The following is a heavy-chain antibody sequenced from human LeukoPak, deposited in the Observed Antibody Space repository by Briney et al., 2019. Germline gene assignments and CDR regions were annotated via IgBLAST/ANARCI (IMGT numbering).Heavy chain of an antibody. CDR3: AKDPYSSPYYGPGY. J-gene: IGHJ4*02. D-gene: IGHD6-19*01. CDR1: GYTFTGYY. CDR2: INPDSGGT. V-gene: IGHV1-2*02. Sequence: ASVKVSCKASGYTFTGYYIHWVRQAPGQGLEWMGWINPDSGGTNSAQMFQDRVTMTRDTSISTAYMELSRLRADDTAVYYCAKDPYSSPYYGPGYLGQGTLVTVSS.